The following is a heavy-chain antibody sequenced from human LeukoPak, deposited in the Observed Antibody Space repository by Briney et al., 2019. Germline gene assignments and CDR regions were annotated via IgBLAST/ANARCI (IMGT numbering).Heavy chain of an antibody. Sequence: ASVKVSCKASGYTFTSYGISWVRQAPGQGLEWMGWISAYNGNTNYAQKPQGRVTMTTDTSTSTAYMELRSLRSDDTAVYYCARDGGPSVSSWYGGGYYYYYMDVWGKGTTVTVSS. D-gene: IGHD6-13*01. CDR2: ISAYNGNT. V-gene: IGHV1-18*01. CDR1: GYTFTSYG. CDR3: ARDGGPSVSSWYGGGYYYYYMDV. J-gene: IGHJ6*03.